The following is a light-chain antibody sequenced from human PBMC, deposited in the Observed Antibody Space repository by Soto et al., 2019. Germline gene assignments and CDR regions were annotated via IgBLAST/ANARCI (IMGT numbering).Light chain of an antibody. Sequence: QSALTQPRSVSGSPGQSVTISCTGTSSDVGGYNYVSWYQQHPGKAPKLMIYDVSKRPSGVPDRFSGSKSGNTASLTISGLQAEDEADYYCCSYAGSDTFEEVFGTGTKLPVL. V-gene: IGLV2-11*01. J-gene: IGLJ1*01. CDR1: SSDVGGYNY. CDR2: DVS. CDR3: CSYAGSDTFEEV.